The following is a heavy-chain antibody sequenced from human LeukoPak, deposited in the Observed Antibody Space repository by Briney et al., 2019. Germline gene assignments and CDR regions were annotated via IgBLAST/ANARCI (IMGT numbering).Heavy chain of an antibody. D-gene: IGHD2-2*02. J-gene: IGHJ4*02. CDR1: GYTFTSYG. CDR2: ISAYNGNT. V-gene: IGHV1-18*01. CDR3: ASELVGYCSSTSCYTVDY. Sequence: GASVKVSCKASGYTFTSYGISWVRQAPGQGLEWMGWISAYNGNTNYAQKLQGRVTMTTDTSTSTAYMELRSLRSDDTAVYYCASELVGYCSSTSCYTVDYWGQGTLVTVSS.